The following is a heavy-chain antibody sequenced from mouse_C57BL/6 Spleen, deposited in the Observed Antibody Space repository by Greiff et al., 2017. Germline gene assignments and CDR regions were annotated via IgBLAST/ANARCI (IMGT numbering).Heavy chain of an antibody. CDR1: GYSFTDYN. Sequence: VQLQQSGPELVKPGASVKISCKASGYSFTDYNMNWVKQSNGKSLEWIGVINPNYGTTSYNQKFKGTATLTVDKSTSTAYLKLTSLAAEDSEVYYGARWGGDFWGKGTTLTVSS. J-gene: IGHJ2*01. CDR3: ARWGGDF. V-gene: IGHV1-39*01. CDR2: INPNYGTT.